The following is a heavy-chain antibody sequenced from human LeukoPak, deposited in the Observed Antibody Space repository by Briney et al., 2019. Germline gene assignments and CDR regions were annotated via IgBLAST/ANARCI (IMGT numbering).Heavy chain of an antibody. CDR2: NNPNSGGT. CDR3: ARTYYGDYEDPFDY. CDR1: GYTFTGYY. V-gene: IGHV1-2*02. D-gene: IGHD4-17*01. J-gene: IGHJ4*02. Sequence: ASVKVSCKASGYTFTGYYMHWVRQAPGQGLEWMGWNNPNSGGTNYAQKFQSRVTMTRDTSISTAYMELSRLRSDDTAVYYCARTYYGDYEDPFDYWGQGTLVTVSS.